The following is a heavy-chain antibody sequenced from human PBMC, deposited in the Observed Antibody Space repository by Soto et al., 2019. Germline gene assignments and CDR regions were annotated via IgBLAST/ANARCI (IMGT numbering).Heavy chain of an antibody. V-gene: IGHV1-69*01. CDR1: GGTFSTYA. D-gene: IGHD3-3*01. Sequence: QVQLVQSGAEVKRPGSSVKVSCKASGGTFSTYAISWVRQAPGEGLEWMAGIIPMFGTAKYAQKFQGRGTITADESTSTAYMELSSLRSEDTAVYYCAAVGSGYYGRGYYFDYWCQGTLVTVSS. CDR2: IIPMFGTA. CDR3: AAVGSGYYGRGYYFDY. J-gene: IGHJ4*02.